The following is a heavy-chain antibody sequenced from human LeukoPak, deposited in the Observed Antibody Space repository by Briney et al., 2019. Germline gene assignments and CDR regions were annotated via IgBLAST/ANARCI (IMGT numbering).Heavy chain of an antibody. V-gene: IGHV3-53*01. CDR3: ATEWFGEFQADY. Sequence: GGSLRLSCAASGFTFSSNAMSWVRQAPGKGLEWVSVIYSGGSTYYADSVKGRFTISRDNSKNTLYLQMNSLRAEDTAVYYCATEWFGEFQADYWGQGTLVTVSS. D-gene: IGHD3-10*01. CDR1: GFTFSSNA. CDR2: IYSGGST. J-gene: IGHJ4*02.